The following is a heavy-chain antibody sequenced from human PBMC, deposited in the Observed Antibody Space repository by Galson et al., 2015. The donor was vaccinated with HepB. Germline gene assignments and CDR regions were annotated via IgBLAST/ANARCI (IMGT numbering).Heavy chain of an antibody. Sequence: SVKVSCKASGYTFTSYGISWVRQAPGQGLEWMGWISAYNGYTNYAQKLQGRVTMTTDTSTSTAYMELRSLRSDDTAVYYCARSRLGRFGGGASWFDPWGQGTLVTVSS. CDR2: ISAYNGYT. CDR1: GYTFTSYG. D-gene: IGHD3-10*01. CDR3: ARSRLGRFGGGASWFDP. V-gene: IGHV1-18*01. J-gene: IGHJ5*02.